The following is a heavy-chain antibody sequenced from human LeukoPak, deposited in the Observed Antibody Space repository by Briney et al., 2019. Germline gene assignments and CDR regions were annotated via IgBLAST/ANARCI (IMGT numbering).Heavy chain of an antibody. Sequence: GGSLRLSCAASGFTVSNYATSWVRQAPGKGLEWVAGISGGGGITDYADSMKGRFTISRDNSKNTLYLQMNSLRAEDTAVYYCAKNPGYNWNYGYSDYWGQGTLVTVSS. J-gene: IGHJ4*02. CDR1: GFTVSNYA. V-gene: IGHV3-23*01. CDR3: AKNPGYNWNYGYSDY. CDR2: ISGGGGIT. D-gene: IGHD1-20*01.